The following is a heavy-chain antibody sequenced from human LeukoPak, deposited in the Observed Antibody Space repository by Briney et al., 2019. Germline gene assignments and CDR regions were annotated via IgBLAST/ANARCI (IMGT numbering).Heavy chain of an antibody. CDR1: GFTFSSYE. CDR2: ISSSGSTI. V-gene: IGHV3-48*03. J-gene: IGHJ4*02. Sequence: GGSLRLSCAASGFTFSSYEMNWVRQAPGKGLEWVSYISSSGSTIYYADSVKGRFTISRDNAENSLYLQMNSLRAEDTAVYYCARDLSGVTGYTYGRGIDYWGQGTLVTVSS. D-gene: IGHD5-18*01. CDR3: ARDLSGVTGYTYGRGIDY.